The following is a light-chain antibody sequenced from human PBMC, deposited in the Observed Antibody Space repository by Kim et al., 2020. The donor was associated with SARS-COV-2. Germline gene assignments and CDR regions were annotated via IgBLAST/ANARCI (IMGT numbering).Light chain of an antibody. CDR1: SSDVGGYNY. CDR3: SSYTTSNTYV. V-gene: IGLV2-14*03. J-gene: IGLJ1*01. Sequence: GQSINIACSGTSSDVGGYNYVSWYQHHPGKAPKLMIYDVNKRPSGVSNRFSGSKSGNTASLTISGLQAEDEADYYCSSYTTSNTYVFASGTKVTVL. CDR2: DVN.